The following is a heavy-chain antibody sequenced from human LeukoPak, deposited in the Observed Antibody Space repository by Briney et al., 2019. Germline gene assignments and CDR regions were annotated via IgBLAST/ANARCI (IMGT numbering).Heavy chain of an antibody. CDR3: ARALGDQPDYYYGMDV. D-gene: IGHD2-2*01. V-gene: IGHV3-7*01. CDR1: GFTFSRYW. Sequence: PGGSLRLSCAASGFTFSRYWMSWVRQAPGKGLEWVANIKQDGSEKYYVDSVKGRFTISRDNAKNSLYLQMNSLRADDTAVYYCARALGDQPDYYYGMDVWGQGTTVTVSS. CDR2: IKQDGSEK. J-gene: IGHJ6*02.